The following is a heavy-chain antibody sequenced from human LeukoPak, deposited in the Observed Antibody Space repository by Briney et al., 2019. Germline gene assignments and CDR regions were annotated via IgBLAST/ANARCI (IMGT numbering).Heavy chain of an antibody. CDR2: IIPIFGTA. V-gene: IGHV1-69*05. CDR3: ASRIVVVPAASLPDYYYYYMDV. CDR1: GGTFSSYA. D-gene: IGHD2-2*01. J-gene: IGHJ6*03. Sequence: SVKVSCKASGGTFSSYAISWVRQAPGQGLEWMGGIIPIFGTANYAQKFQGRVTITTDESTSTAYMELSSLRSENTAVYYCASRIVVVPAASLPDYYYYYMDVWGKGTTVTVSS.